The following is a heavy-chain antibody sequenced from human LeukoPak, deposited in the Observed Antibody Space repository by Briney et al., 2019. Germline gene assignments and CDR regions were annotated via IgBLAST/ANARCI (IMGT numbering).Heavy chain of an antibody. CDR2: IYSGGST. CDR1: GFTVSSNY. Sequence: GGSLRLSCAASGFTVSSNYMSWVRQAPGKGLEWVSVIYSGGSTYYADSVKGRFTISRDNSKNTLYLQMNSLRAEDTAVYYCASSSGWYAPFDYWGQGTLVTVSS. J-gene: IGHJ4*02. CDR3: ASSSGWYAPFDY. D-gene: IGHD6-19*01. V-gene: IGHV3-53*01.